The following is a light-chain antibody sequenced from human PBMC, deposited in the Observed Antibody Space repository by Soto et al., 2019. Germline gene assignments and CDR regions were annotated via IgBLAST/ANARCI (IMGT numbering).Light chain of an antibody. Sequence: EIVLTQSPATMSLSPGERATLSCRASQSVSTFLAWYQQKPGQAPRLLIYDASNRATGIPARFSGSGSGTDFTLTIISLEPEDFAFYYCQQRSNWLTFGGGTKVEIK. CDR2: DAS. CDR3: QQRSNWLT. CDR1: QSVSTF. V-gene: IGKV3-11*01. J-gene: IGKJ4*01.